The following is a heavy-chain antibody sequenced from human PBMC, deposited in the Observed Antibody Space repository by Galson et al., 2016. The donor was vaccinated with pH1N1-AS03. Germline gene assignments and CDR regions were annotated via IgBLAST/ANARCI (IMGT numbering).Heavy chain of an antibody. CDR2: ISGSGGST. D-gene: IGHD2-15*01. CDR3: AKDDSGNDRDIYYGMGV. J-gene: IGHJ6*02. V-gene: IGHV3-23*01. CDR1: GFTFSSHA. Sequence: SLRLSCAASGFTFSSHAMSWVRQAPGKGLEWVSVISGSGGSTYYADSVKGRFSISRDNSKNTLYLQMNSLSAEDTAVYYCAKDDSGNDRDIYYGMGVWGQGTTVSVSS.